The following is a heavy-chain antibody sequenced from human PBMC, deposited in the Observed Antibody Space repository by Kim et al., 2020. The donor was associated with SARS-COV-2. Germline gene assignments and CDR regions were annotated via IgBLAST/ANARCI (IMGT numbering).Heavy chain of an antibody. D-gene: IGHD3-3*01. CDR3: ARGLDPLYYDFWSGYSSDYYYYMDV. Sequence: GGSLRLSCAASGFTFSSYWMHWVRQAPGKGLVWVSRINSDGSSTSYADSVKGRFTISRDNAKNTLYLQMNSLRAEDTAVYYCARGLDPLYYDFWSGYSSDYYYYMDVWGQGTTVTVSS. CDR2: INSDGSST. V-gene: IGHV3-74*01. CDR1: GFTFSSYW. J-gene: IGHJ6*03.